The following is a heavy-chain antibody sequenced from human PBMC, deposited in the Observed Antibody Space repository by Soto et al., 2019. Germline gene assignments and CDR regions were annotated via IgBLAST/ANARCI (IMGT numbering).Heavy chain of an antibody. CDR3: ASYSGGWYDVSY. V-gene: IGHV4-61*01. Sequence: QVQLQESGPGLVKPSETLSLTCTVSGGSVSSGSYYWSWIRQPPGKGLEWIGYIYYSGSTNYNPSLRSRVTMSVDTSNVQFSRTLSSVTAADTAVYYCASYSGGWYDVSYWGQGTLVTVSS. CDR2: IYYSGST. J-gene: IGHJ4*02. CDR1: GGSVSSGSYY. D-gene: IGHD6-19*01.